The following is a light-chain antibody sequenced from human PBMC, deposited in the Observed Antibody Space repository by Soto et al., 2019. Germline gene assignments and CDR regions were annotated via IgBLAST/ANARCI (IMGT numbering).Light chain of an antibody. CDR1: SSNIGAGYD. CDR3: QSYDSSLSGFYV. Sequence: QSVLTQPPSVSGAPGQSVTISCTGSSSNIGAGYDVHWYQQLPGTAPKLLIYGNSNRPSGVPDRFSGSKSGTSASLAITGLQAEDEADYDCQSYDSSLSGFYVFGTGTKLTVL. CDR2: GNS. V-gene: IGLV1-40*01. J-gene: IGLJ1*01.